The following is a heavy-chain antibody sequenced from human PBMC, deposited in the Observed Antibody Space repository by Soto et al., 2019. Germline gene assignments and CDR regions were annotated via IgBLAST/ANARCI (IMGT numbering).Heavy chain of an antibody. CDR1: GFTVSSNY. D-gene: IGHD1-1*01. J-gene: IGHJ3*02. V-gene: IGHV3-53*01. CDR2: IYSGGST. Sequence: GGSLRLFCAASGFTVSSNYMSWVRQAPGKGLEWVSVIYSGGSTYYADSVKGRFTISRDNSKNTLYLQMNSLRAEDTAVYYCARGTTGDRAFDIWGQGTMVTVSS. CDR3: ARGTTGDRAFDI.